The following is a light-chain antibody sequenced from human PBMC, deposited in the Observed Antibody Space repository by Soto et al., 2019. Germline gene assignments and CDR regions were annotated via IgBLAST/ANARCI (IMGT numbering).Light chain of an antibody. CDR3: QTWGTGIWV. CDR1: SGHSSYA. V-gene: IGLV4-69*01. J-gene: IGLJ3*02. Sequence: QLVLTQSPSASASLGASVKLTCTLSSGHSSYAIAWHQQQPEKGPRYLMKLNSDGSHSKGDVIPDRFSGSSSGAERYLTISSLQSEDEADYYCQTWGTGIWVFGGGTQLTVL. CDR2: LNSDGSH.